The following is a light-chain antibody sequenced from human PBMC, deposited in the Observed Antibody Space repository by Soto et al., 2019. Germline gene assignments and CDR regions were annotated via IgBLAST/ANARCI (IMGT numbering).Light chain of an antibody. V-gene: IGKV3-20*01. CDR3: QQYGSLSWT. Sequence: EIVMTQSPATLSVSPGERATLSCRASQSVSSDLAWYHQKPGQAPRIIIFGASGRATGIPDRFSGSGSGTDFTLTISRLEPEDFAVYYCQQYGSLSWTFGQGTKVEIK. CDR1: QSVSSD. CDR2: GAS. J-gene: IGKJ1*01.